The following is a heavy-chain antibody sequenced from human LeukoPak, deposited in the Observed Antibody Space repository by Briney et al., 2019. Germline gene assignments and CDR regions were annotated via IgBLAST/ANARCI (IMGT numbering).Heavy chain of an antibody. Sequence: GGSLRLSCAASGFTFDDYAMHWVRQAPGKGLQWVSLITWDGGNTYYADSVKGRFTISRDNSKNSLYLQMNSLRAEDTAVYYCARVRWGGLYYFDYWGQGTLVTVSS. CDR1: GFTFDDYA. CDR2: ITWDGGNT. D-gene: IGHD3-16*01. V-gene: IGHV3-43D*03. CDR3: ARVRWGGLYYFDY. J-gene: IGHJ4*02.